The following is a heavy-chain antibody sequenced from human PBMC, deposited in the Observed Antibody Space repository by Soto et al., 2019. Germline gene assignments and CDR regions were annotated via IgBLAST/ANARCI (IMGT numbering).Heavy chain of an antibody. CDR1: GYTFTSYA. CDR2: INAGNGNT. V-gene: IGHV1-3*01. Sequence: QVQLVQSGAEVKKPGASVKVSCKASGYTFTSYAMHWVRQAPGQRPEWMGWINAGNGNTKYSQKFQGRVTITRDTSASTAYIELSSLRSEDTAVYYCARVGPGLAFDYWGQGTLVTVSS. CDR3: ARVGPGLAFDY. J-gene: IGHJ4*02.